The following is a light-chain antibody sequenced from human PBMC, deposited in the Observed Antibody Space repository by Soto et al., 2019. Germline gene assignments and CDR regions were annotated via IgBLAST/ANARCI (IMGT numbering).Light chain of an antibody. Sequence: EIVMTQSPATLSASPGEGATLSCKAGQNVYNNLAWYQQRPGQPPRLLIYDASTRATGISARFSGSVYETEFTLTNSSLQSEDFAGYFCQQCRNWPLTFGGGTKVEIK. CDR3: QQCRNWPLT. CDR1: QNVYNN. J-gene: IGKJ4*01. CDR2: DAS. V-gene: IGKV3-15*01.